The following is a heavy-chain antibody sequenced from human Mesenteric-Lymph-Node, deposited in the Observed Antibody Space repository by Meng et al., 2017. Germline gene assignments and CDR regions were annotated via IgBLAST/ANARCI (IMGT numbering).Heavy chain of an antibody. V-gene: IGHV4-39*01. CDR2: IYHSGST. J-gene: IGHJ4*02. D-gene: IGHD3-10*01. Sequence: GLVKHAQVLALAAAVSGGCNSNNGYYRGWFRQPPGKGLDWFGAIYHSGSTSYNPSLQSRFTMFVDTSKNQFSLMLTSVTATDTAVYYCARRRGGSGRDCWGQGTLVTVSS. CDR3: ARRRGGSGRDC. CDR1: GGCNSNNGYY.